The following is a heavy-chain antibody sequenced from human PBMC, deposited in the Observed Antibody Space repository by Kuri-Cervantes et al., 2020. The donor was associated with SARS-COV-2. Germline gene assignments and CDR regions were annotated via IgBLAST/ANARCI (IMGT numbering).Heavy chain of an antibody. D-gene: IGHD2-2*01. CDR2: IYPADSDT. J-gene: IGHJ4*02. Sequence: GESLKISCEGSGYSFTNYWIGWVRQMPGKGLEWMGLIYPADSDTRYSPSFQGQVTISADKSISTAYLQWSSLKASDTAMYYCATGLVVPAAMRDYWGQGTLVTVSS. CDR3: ATGLVVPAAMRDY. CDR1: GYSFTNYW. V-gene: IGHV5-51*01.